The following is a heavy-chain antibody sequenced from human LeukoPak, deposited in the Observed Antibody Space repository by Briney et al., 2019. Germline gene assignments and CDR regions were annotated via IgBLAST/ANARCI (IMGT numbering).Heavy chain of an antibody. D-gene: IGHD3-10*02. Sequence: SQTLSLTCGISVDSVSSKSGGWNWIRQSPSRGLEWLGRTYYTSKWYNEYAVSMKSRITINSDTSKNQLSLHLDSVTPEDTAVYYCAREQLWSGPNRFDSWGQGTLVTVSS. CDR2: TYYTSKWYN. J-gene: IGHJ5*01. CDR3: AREQLWSGPNRFDS. CDR1: VDSVSSKSGG. V-gene: IGHV6-1*01.